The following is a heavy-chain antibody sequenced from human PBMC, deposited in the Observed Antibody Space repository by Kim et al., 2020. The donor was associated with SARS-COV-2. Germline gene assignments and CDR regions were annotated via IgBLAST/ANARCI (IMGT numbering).Heavy chain of an antibody. J-gene: IGHJ3*01. CDR1: GFTFSNSA. CDR2: ITNNGGDT. V-gene: IGHV3-23*01. Sequence: GGSLRLSCAASGFTFSNSAMNWVLQAPGKGLECISTITNNGGDTHSADSVKGRFTISRDNSKNTLYLEMNSLRAEDTALYYCAKERSTGIADAFDLWGQG. CDR3: AKERSTGIADAFDL.